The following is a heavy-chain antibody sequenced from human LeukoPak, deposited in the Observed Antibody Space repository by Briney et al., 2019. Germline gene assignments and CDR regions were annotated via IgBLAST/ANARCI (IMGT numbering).Heavy chain of an antibody. CDR3: ARDRGYSYGYSFYFDY. D-gene: IGHD5-18*01. CDR2: ISSSSSYI. J-gene: IGHJ4*02. V-gene: IGHV3-21*01. CDR1: GFTFSSYA. Sequence: GGSLRLSCAASGFTFSSYAMHWVRQAPGKGLEWVSSISSSSSYIYYADSVKGRFTISRDNAKNSLYLQMNSLRAEDTAVYYCARDRGYSYGYSFYFDYWGQGTLVTVSS.